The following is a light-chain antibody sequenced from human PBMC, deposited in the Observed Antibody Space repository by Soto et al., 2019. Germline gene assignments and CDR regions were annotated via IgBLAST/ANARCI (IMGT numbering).Light chain of an antibody. V-gene: IGKV3-11*01. CDR1: QSVSSY. CDR3: QQRSNWPPLT. J-gene: IGKJ4*01. CDR2: DAS. Sequence: EMVLTQSPAPLSFSPGARATLSCRASQSVSSYLAWYQQKPGQAPRLLIYDASNRATGIPARFSGSGSGTDSNLTISSLEPEDFAVYDYQQRSNWPPLTFGGGTKVEIK.